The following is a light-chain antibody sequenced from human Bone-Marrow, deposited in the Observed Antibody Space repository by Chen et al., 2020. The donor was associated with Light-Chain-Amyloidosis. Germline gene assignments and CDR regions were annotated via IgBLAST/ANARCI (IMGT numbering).Light chain of an antibody. V-gene: IGLV2-23*01. CDR3: CSYTGSTTWV. Sequence: QSSLTQHASVSGTPGQSITVYCSGLGSSRLVSWYQHHPGKAPKLIIYGDFRRPSGVSNRVSASKSGNTASLTISGLQNEDEAHYHCCSYTGSTTWVFGGGTKVTVL. J-gene: IGLJ3*02. CDR2: GDF. CDR1: LGSSRL.